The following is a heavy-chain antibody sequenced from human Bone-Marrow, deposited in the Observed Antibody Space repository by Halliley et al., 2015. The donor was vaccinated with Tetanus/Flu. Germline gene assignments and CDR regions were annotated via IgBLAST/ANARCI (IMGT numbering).Heavy chain of an antibody. V-gene: IGHV3-21*01. J-gene: IGHJ5*02. CDR3: ARQLTGRFDP. Sequence: GWVSFICSGSHFIYYADSVRGRFPISRDNAENSLYLQMNSLRAEDSAVYHCARQLTGRFDPWGQGTLVTVSS. D-gene: IGHD3-9*01. CDR2: ICSGSHFI.